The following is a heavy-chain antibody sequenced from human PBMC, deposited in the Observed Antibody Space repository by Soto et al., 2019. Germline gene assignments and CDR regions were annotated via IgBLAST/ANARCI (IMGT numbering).Heavy chain of an antibody. Sequence: PSETLSLTCTVSGGSISSYYWSWVRQPPGKGLEWIGYIYHSGSTNYNPSLESRVTISVDTSKNQFSLKLSSVTAADTAVYYCARAYGGYADYWGQGALVTVSS. CDR1: GGSISSYY. J-gene: IGHJ4*02. CDR3: ARAYGGYADY. CDR2: IYHSGST. D-gene: IGHD5-12*01. V-gene: IGHV4-59*01.